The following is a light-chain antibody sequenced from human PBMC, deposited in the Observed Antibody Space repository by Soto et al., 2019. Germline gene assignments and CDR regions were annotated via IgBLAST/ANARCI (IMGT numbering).Light chain of an antibody. J-gene: IGLJ1*01. CDR3: SSYTSSSTYV. CDR1: SGDVGGYNY. Sequence: QSVLTQPASVSGSPGQSITISCTGTSGDVGGYNYVFWYQQHPGKAPKLMIYDVSNRPSGVSNRFSGSKSGNTASLTISGLQAEDEADYYCSSYTSSSTYVFGTGTKVTVL. V-gene: IGLV2-14*01. CDR2: DVS.